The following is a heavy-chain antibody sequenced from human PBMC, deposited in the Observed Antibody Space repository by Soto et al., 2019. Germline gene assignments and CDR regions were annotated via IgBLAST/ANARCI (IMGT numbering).Heavy chain of an antibody. Sequence: SETLSLTCAVSGGSISSSNWWSWVRQPPGKGLEWIGEIYHSGSTNYNPSLKSRVTISVDKSKNQFSLKLSSVTAADTAVYYCATETVAGPPFDYWGQGPLVTVYS. CDR2: IYHSGST. CDR3: ATETVAGPPFDY. D-gene: IGHD6-19*01. J-gene: IGHJ4*02. CDR1: GGSISSSNW. V-gene: IGHV4-4*02.